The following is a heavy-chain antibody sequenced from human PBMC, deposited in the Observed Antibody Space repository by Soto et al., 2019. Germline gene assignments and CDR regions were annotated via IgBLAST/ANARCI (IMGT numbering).Heavy chain of an antibody. Sequence: QVQLVQSGAEVKKPGSSVKVSCKASGGTFSSYTISWVRQAPGQGLEWMGRIIPILGIANYAQKFQGRVTITADKSTSTAYMELSSLRSEDTAVYYCARDPRAYRGGDCYLWGQGTLVTVSS. V-gene: IGHV1-69*08. CDR3: ARDPRAYRGGDCYL. CDR1: GGTFSSYT. J-gene: IGHJ5*02. CDR2: IIPILGIA. D-gene: IGHD2-21*02.